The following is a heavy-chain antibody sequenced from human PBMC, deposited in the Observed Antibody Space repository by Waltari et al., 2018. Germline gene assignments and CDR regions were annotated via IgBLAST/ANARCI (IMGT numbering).Heavy chain of an antibody. CDR3: ARGGDYDFWSGYSRPFY. CDR1: GFTFSSYW. V-gene: IGHV3-7*01. Sequence: EVQLVESGGGLVQPGGSLRLSCAASGFTFSSYWMSWVRQAPGKGLEWVANIKQDGSEKYYADSVKGRFTISRDNAKNSLYLQMNSLRAEDTAVYYCARGGDYDFWSGYSRPFYWGQGTLVTVSS. D-gene: IGHD3-3*01. CDR2: IKQDGSEK. J-gene: IGHJ4*02.